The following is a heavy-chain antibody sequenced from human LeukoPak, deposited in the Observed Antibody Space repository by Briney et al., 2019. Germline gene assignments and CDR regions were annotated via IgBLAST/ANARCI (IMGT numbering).Heavy chain of an antibody. J-gene: IGHJ4*02. CDR2: IIPIFGTA. D-gene: IGHD4-17*01. CDR1: GGTFSSYA. CDR3: ARGEGDYESVTGEPLDY. V-gene: IGHV1-69*13. Sequence: SVKVSCKASGGTFSSYAISWVRQAPGQGLEWMGGIIPIFGTANYAQKFQGRVTITADESTSTAYMELSSLRSEDTAVYYCARGEGDYESVTGEPLDYWGQGTLVTVSS.